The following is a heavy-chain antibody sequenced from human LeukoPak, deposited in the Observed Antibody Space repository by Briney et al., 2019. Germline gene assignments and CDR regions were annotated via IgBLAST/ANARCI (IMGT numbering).Heavy chain of an antibody. D-gene: IGHD3-3*02. Sequence: SETLSLTCAVYGGSFSGYYWSWIRQPPGKGLEWIGEINHSGSTNYNPSLKSGVTISVDTSKNQFSLKLSSVTAADTAVYYCARSLALLRYIDFWGQGTPVTVSS. CDR2: INHSGST. CDR1: GGSFSGYY. J-gene: IGHJ4*02. V-gene: IGHV4-34*01. CDR3: ARSLALLRYIDF.